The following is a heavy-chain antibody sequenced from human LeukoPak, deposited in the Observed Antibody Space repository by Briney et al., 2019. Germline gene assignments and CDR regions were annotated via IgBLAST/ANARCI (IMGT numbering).Heavy chain of an antibody. D-gene: IGHD6-19*01. J-gene: IGHJ4*02. V-gene: IGHV3-64*02. CDR2: ISTDGSRI. Sequence: GGSLRLSCAASGFTFRDYAMYWVRQAPGKGLEYVSVISTDGSRIYYADPVKGRFTISRDNSKNTLYLQMGSLRAEDMAFYYCTRGVAISTSGWYDTFDYWGQGALVTVSS. CDR1: GFTFRDYA. CDR3: TRGVAISTSGWYDTFDY.